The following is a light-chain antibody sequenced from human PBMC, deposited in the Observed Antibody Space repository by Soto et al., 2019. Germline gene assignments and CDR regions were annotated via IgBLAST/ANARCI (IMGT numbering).Light chain of an antibody. CDR3: QQYHSFST. CDR2: KAS. CDR1: QSISSW. V-gene: IGKV1-5*03. J-gene: IGKJ1*01. Sequence: DIPMTQSPSTLSASVGDRITITCRASQSISSWLAWYQQKPGKAPKLLIYKASSLEGGVPSRFSGSGSGTEFTLTISSLQPDDYATYYCQQYHSFSTFGQVTKVDIK.